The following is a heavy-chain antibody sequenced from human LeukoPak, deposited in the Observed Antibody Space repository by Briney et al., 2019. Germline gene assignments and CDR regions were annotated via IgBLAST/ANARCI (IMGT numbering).Heavy chain of an antibody. V-gene: IGHV1-18*01. D-gene: IGHD4-11*01. J-gene: IGHJ4*02. Sequence: SVKVSCQTSRYTLPHHGISWLRQAPAQGLGWMGWISTSKGDTNYAQKVKGRLTMTTDRSTYTAYMELRSLSSDDTAVYYCARDWPTVITDYWGQGTLVTVSS. CDR2: ISTSKGDT. CDR1: RYTLPHHG. CDR3: ARDWPTVITDY.